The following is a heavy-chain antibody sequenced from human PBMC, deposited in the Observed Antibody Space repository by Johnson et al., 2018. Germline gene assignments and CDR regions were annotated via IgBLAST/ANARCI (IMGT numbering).Heavy chain of an antibody. J-gene: IGHJ6*03. CDR3: ATCAAARPRGSFFFYYFMDV. CDR2: ISGSSSSI. Sequence: VQLVESGGGLVKPGGSLRLSCAASGFTFSIYTMNWVRQAPGKGLEWVSTISGSSSSIYYADSVKGRFTISRDNAKESLYLQMTSLRAEDTAVYYCATCAAARPRGSFFFYYFMDVWGKGTTVTVSS. CDR1: GFTFSIYT. V-gene: IGHV3-21*01. D-gene: IGHD6-25*01.